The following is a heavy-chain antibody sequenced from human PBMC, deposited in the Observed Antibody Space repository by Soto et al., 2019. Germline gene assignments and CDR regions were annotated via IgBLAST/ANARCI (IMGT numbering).Heavy chain of an antibody. Sequence: QVQLVQSGAEVKKPGSSVKVSCKASGGTFSSYTISWVRKAPGQWLEWMGRIIPILGIANYAQKFQGRVTITADKSTSTAYMELSSLRSEDTAVYYCARVAAADVDYDYMDVWGKGTTVTVSS. D-gene: IGHD6-13*01. CDR2: IIPILGIA. J-gene: IGHJ6*03. CDR1: GGTFSSYT. CDR3: ARVAAADVDYDYMDV. V-gene: IGHV1-69*02.